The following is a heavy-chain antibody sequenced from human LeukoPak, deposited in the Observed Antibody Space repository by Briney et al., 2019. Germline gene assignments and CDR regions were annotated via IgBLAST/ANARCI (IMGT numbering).Heavy chain of an antibody. CDR1: GYTLSSYG. J-gene: IGHJ5*02. Sequence: ASLRVSCKASGYTLSSYGISWGRQAPGQGVEWMGWFSAYTANTNHAQKLQGRVTMTPATSTSTSYMELRSLRSDDTAVYYCASTRPSFTVTSWGWFDTWGQGTLVTVSS. CDR3: ASTRPSFTVTSWGWFDT. D-gene: IGHD4-17*01. V-gene: IGHV1-18*01. CDR2: FSAYTANT.